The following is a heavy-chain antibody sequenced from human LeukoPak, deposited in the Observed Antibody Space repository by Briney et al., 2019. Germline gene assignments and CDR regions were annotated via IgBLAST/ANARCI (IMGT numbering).Heavy chain of an antibody. J-gene: IGHJ4*02. CDR1: GFTFSSYG. CDR2: IWYDGSNK. D-gene: IGHD4-11*01. CDR3: ARDSYSKGDY. V-gene: IGHV3-30*02. Sequence: TGGSLRLSCAASGFTFSSYGMHWVRQAPGRGLEWVAIIWYDGSNKYYAESVKGRFTISRDNAKSTLYLQMNSLRAEDTAVYYCARDSYSKGDYWGQGTLVTVSS.